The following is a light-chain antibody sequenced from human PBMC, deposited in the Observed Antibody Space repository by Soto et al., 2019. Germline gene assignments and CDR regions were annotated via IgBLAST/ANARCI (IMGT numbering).Light chain of an antibody. CDR2: GAS. Sequence: DLQMTQSPSSLSASIIHTVTITCQASQEISGRLNWYQQTRGRVPKLLIYGASNLESGVPSRFSGSGSGTDFTLTISGLQPEDFASYYCQQCYSPPRSFGGGTKVDIK. CDR1: QEISGR. J-gene: IGKJ4*01. CDR3: QQCYSPPRS. V-gene: IGKV1-39*01.